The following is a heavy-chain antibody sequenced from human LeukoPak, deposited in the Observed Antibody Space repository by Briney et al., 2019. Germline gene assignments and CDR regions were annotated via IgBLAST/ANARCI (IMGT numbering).Heavy chain of an antibody. V-gene: IGHV4-34*01. Sequence: NPSETLSLTCAVYGGSFSGYYWSWIRQPPGKGLEWIGDINHSGSTNYNPSLKSRVTISVDTSKNQFSLKLTSVTAADTAVYYCARWGTYASTSNWFDPWGQGTLVTVSS. D-gene: IGHD2-2*01. CDR2: INHSGST. CDR1: GGSFSGYY. J-gene: IGHJ5*02. CDR3: ARWGTYASTSNWFDP.